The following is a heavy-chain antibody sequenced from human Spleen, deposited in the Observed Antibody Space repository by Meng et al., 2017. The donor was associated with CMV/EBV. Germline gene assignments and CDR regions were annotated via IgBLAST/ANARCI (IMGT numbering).Heavy chain of an antibody. CDR2: INHSGST. Sequence: TMCRTCAVCGGSFSGYYRSWIRQPPGKGLEWIGEINHSGSTNYNPSLKSRVTISVATSKNQFSLKLSSVTAADTAVYYCARGPPFRDWGQGTLVTVSS. CDR3: ARGPPFRD. CDR1: GGSFSGYY. V-gene: IGHV4-34*01. J-gene: IGHJ4*02.